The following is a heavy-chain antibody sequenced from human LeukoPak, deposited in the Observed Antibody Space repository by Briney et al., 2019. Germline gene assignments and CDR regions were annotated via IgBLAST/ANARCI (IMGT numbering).Heavy chain of an antibody. D-gene: IGHD3-16*01. CDR3: ARDPDSGVLWSENSPYYFDH. CDR2: ISRSNSHI. J-gene: IGHJ4*02. CDR1: GFIFSSYS. Sequence: GGSLRLSCAASGFIFSSYSMNWVRQAPGKGLEWVSSISRSNSHIYYADSVKGRFTISRDNAKNSLYLQMNSLRAEDTAVYYCARDPDSGVLWSENSPYYFDHWGQGTLVTVSS. V-gene: IGHV3-21*01.